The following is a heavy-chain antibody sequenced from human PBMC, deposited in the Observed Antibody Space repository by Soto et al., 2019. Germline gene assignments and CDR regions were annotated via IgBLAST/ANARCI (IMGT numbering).Heavy chain of an antibody. Sequence: SETLSLTCSVSDDSINSDKYYWGWIRQPPGKGLEWIGRINHSGNANYNPSLKSRVTISVDTSKNQFSLKLSSVTAEDTAVYYCARDRVAARPGWFDPWGQGTLVTVSS. V-gene: IGHV4-39*07. J-gene: IGHJ5*02. CDR3: ARDRVAARPGWFDP. CDR1: DDSINSDKYY. CDR2: INHSGNA. D-gene: IGHD6-6*01.